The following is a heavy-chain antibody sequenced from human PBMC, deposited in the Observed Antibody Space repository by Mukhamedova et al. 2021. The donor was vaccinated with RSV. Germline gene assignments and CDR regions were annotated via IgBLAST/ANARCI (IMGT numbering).Heavy chain of an antibody. CDR3: ARARARNSNYVLY. CDR2: MNPNFGTS. V-gene: IGHV1-8*01. J-gene: IGHJ4*02. D-gene: IGHD2/OR15-2a*01. Sequence: GLEWMGWMNPNFGTSGFAQKFQGRVTMTSETATNTAYIEVTGLTSEDTAIYYCARARARNSNYVLYWGQGTLVTVSS.